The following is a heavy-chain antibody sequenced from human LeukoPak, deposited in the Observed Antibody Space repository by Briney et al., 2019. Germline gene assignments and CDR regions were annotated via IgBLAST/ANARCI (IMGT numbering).Heavy chain of an antibody. CDR2: VYFRGTT. CDR3: TRSPDSSGYYYYFDY. J-gene: IGHJ4*02. D-gene: IGHD3-22*01. V-gene: IGHV4-59*08. Sequence: PSETLSLTCTVSGGSISTYYWSWVRQPPGKGLEWIGYVYFRGTTNYSPSLKSRVTISVDTSKNQFSLKLSSVTAADTAVYYCTRSPDSSGYYYYFDYWGQGTLVTVSS. CDR1: GGSISTYY.